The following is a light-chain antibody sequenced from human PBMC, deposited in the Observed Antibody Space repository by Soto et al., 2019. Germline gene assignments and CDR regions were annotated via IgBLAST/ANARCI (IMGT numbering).Light chain of an antibody. Sequence: QSVLTQPPSVSGAPGQRVTTSCTGSSSNIGAGYDVHWYQQLPGTAPKLLIYGNSNRPSGVPDRFSGSKSGTSASLAITGLQAEDEADYYCQSYDSSLSPVVFGGGTKLTVL. CDR1: SSNIGAGYD. J-gene: IGLJ2*01. V-gene: IGLV1-40*01. CDR2: GNS. CDR3: QSYDSSLSPVV.